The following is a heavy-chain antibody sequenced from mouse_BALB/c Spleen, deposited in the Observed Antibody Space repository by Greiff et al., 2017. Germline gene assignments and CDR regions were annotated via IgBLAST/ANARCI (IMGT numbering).Heavy chain of an antibody. CDR1: GFSLTSYG. J-gene: IGHJ3*01. Sequence: VKLVESGPGLVAPSQSLSITCTVSGFSLTSYGVHWVRQPPGKGLEWLGVIWAGGSTNYNSALMSRLSISKDNSKSQVFLKMNSLQTDDTAMYYCARDPSDWFAYWGQGTLVTVSA. CDR2: IWAGGST. V-gene: IGHV2-9*02. CDR3: ARDPSDWFAY.